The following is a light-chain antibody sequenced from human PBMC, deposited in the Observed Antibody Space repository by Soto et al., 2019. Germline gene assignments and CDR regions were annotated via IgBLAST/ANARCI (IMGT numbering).Light chain of an antibody. Sequence: EIVLTQSPGTLSLSPGERATLSCRASQSVTSSYLAWYQQKPGQAPRLLIYGASNRATGIPDRFRGSGSGTDFTLTISRLEPEDFAVYYCQQYARSPLTFGPGTKVDI. CDR1: QSVTSSY. CDR3: QQYARSPLT. J-gene: IGKJ3*01. V-gene: IGKV3-20*01. CDR2: GAS.